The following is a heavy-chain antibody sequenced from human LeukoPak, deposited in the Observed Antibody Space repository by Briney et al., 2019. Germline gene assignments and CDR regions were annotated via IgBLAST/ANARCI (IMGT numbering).Heavy chain of an antibody. J-gene: IGHJ4*02. V-gene: IGHV5-51*01. D-gene: IGHD5-18*01. CDR3: ARLDVDTAMVTVYYFDY. Sequence: GESLKISCKGSGYSFTSYWIGWVRQMPGKGLEWMGIIYPGDSDTRYSPSFQGQVTISADKSISTAYLQWSSLKASDTAMYYCARLDVDTAMVTVYYFDYWGQGTLVTVSS. CDR1: GYSFTSYW. CDR2: IYPGDSDT.